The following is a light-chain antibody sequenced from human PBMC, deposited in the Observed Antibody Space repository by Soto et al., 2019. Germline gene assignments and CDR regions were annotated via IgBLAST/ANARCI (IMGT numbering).Light chain of an antibody. CDR1: QAISND. V-gene: IGKV1-6*01. J-gene: IGKJ1*01. CDR3: LQDYDYPRT. Sequence: AIQMTQSPSSLSACVGDRVTITCRASQAISNDLAWYMQKPGKAPSLLLYGASFLQSGVPPRFSGSGSGTDFTLTINTLQPEDSATYYCLQDYDYPRTFGQGTKVDI. CDR2: GAS.